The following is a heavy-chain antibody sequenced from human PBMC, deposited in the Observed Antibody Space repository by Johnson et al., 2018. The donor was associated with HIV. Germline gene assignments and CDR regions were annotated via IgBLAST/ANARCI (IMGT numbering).Heavy chain of an antibody. V-gene: IGHV3-23*04. CDR2: ISGRGGSP. Sequence: VQLVESGGGLVQPGGSLRLSCGGTGFTFSDYFMSWMRQAPGKGLEWVSYISGRGGSPYYADPVTGRFTISRDHSKNTLYLQMNRLRAEATAVYDCAKDLGVAADPDAFDIWGQGTMVTVSS. J-gene: IGHJ3*02. CDR3: AKDLGVAADPDAFDI. D-gene: IGHD6-13*01. CDR1: GFTFSDYF.